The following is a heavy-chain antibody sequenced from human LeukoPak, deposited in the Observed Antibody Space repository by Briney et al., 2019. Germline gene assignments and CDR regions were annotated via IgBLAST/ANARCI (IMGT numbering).Heavy chain of an antibody. CDR1: GFTFSSYG. CDR2: ISYDGSNK. Sequence: GGSLRLSCAASGFTFSSYGMHWVRQAPGKGLEWVAVISYDGSNKYYADSVKGRFTISRDYSKDTLYLQMNSLRAEDTAVYYCARGSKSYGDYIRSRIHYFDYWGQGTLVTVSS. CDR3: ARGSKSYGDYIRSRIHYFDY. V-gene: IGHV3-30*03. J-gene: IGHJ4*02. D-gene: IGHD4-17*01.